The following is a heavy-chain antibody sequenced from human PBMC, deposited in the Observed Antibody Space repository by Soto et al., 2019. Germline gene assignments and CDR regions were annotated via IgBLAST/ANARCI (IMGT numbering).Heavy chain of an antibody. J-gene: IGHJ3*02. CDR3: ARGGGVGVAGSAAFDM. CDR2: INPATGAA. CDR1: GYPVTAYY. D-gene: IGHD3-3*01. V-gene: IGHV1-2*02. Sequence: QLHLVQSGAVVKKPGASVTVSCSASGYPVTAYYMHWVRQAPGRGLEWMGGINPATGAAKYTQTFQGRVTVPRDTSTSTVFMELSGLTSEDTAVFYWARGGGVGVAGSAAFDMWGQGTLVTVSS.